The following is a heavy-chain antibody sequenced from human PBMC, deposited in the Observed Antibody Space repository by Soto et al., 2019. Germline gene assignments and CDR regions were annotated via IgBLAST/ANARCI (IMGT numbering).Heavy chain of an antibody. CDR3: ARAADIVVVVAAGDAFDI. CDR1: GFTFSSYS. V-gene: IGHV3-21*01. J-gene: IGHJ3*02. D-gene: IGHD2-15*01. Sequence: GGSLRLSCAASGFTFSSYSMNWVRQAPGKGLEWVSSISSSSSYIYYADSVKGRFTISRDNAKNSLYLQMNSLRAEDTAVYYCARAADIVVVVAAGDAFDIWGQGTMVTVSS. CDR2: ISSSSSYI.